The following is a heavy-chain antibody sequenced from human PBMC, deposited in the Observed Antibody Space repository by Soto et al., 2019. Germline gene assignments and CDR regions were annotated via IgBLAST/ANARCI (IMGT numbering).Heavy chain of an antibody. CDR2: INHSGST. Sequence: SETLSLTCAVYGGSFSGYYWSWIRQPPGKGLEWIGEINHSGSTNYNPSLKSRVTISVDTSKNQFSLKLSSVTAADTAVYYCAGYGDSKCDYWGQGTLVTVSS. CDR1: GGSFSGYY. D-gene: IGHD4-17*01. J-gene: IGHJ4*02. CDR3: AGYGDSKCDY. V-gene: IGHV4-34*01.